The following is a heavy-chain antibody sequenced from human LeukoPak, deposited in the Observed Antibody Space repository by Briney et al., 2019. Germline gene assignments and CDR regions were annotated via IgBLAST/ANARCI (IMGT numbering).Heavy chain of an antibody. D-gene: IGHD1-1*01. CDR1: GGSITSGDYY. Sequence: SETLSLTCTVSGGSITSGDYYWRWLRQPPGTGLEWIGYIYYSGSTYYNPSLKSRITISVDTSKNQFSLKLTSVTAADTAVYYCARVGAYNSPLNAFDIWGQGTMVTLSS. CDR3: ARVGAYNSPLNAFDI. CDR2: IYYSGST. V-gene: IGHV4-30-4*08. J-gene: IGHJ3*02.